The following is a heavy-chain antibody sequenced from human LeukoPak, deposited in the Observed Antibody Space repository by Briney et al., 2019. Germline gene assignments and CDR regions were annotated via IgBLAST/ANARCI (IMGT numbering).Heavy chain of an antibody. D-gene: IGHD4-11*01. J-gene: IGHJ4*02. V-gene: IGHV3-48*04. CDR2: ISSSSNSV. CDR3: MRASNWCGGDL. CDR1: GFTFSSYA. Sequence: GGSLRLSCAASGFTFSSYAMNWVRQAPGKGLEWISYISSSSNSVYYADSVKGRFTVSRDNAQNALYLQMDSLRAEDTAVYYCMRASNWCGGDLWGQGALVTVSS.